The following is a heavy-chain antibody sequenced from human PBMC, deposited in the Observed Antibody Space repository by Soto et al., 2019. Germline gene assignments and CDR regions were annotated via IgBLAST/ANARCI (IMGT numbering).Heavy chain of an antibody. D-gene: IGHD3-9*01. CDR3: ATSFRYFDN. Sequence: GGSLRLSCAGSGFTPTTTPLSWVRQPPGKGLEWVTTISGTASRTYYVDSVKGRFFISRDNSKNTVTLQMNNLTPDDTAVYYCATSFRYFDNWGQGTRVTVSS. CDR2: ISGTASRT. J-gene: IGHJ4*02. CDR1: GFTPTTTP. V-gene: IGHV3-23*01.